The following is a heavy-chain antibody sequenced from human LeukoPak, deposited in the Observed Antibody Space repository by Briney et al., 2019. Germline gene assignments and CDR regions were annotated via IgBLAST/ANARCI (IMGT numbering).Heavy chain of an antibody. Sequence: SETLSLTCTVSGGSISSSSYYWGWIRQPPGKGLEWIGSIYYSGSTYYNPSLKSRVTISVDTSKNQFSLKLSSVTAADTAVYYCARDRGFDYWGQETLVTVSS. CDR3: ARDRGFDY. J-gene: IGHJ4*02. CDR1: GGSISSSSYY. D-gene: IGHD3-10*01. V-gene: IGHV4-39*07. CDR2: IYYSGST.